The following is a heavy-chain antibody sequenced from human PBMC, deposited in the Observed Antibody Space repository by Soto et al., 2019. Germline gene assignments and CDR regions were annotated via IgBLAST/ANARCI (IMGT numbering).Heavy chain of an antibody. J-gene: IGHJ4*02. CDR3: ATNDGVLYSSYYDDY. V-gene: IGHV1-69*13. D-gene: IGHD2-8*01. CDR2: IIPIFGTA. CDR1: GGTFSSYA. Sequence: SVKVSCKASGGTFSSYAISWVRQAPGQGLEWMGGIIPIFGTANYAQKFQGRVTITADESTSTAYMELSSLGSEDTAVYYCATNDGVLYSSYYDDYWGQGTLVTVSS.